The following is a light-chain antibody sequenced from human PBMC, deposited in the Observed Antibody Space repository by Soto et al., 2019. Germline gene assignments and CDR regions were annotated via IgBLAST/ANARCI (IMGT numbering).Light chain of an antibody. CDR2: DAS. J-gene: IGKJ1*01. CDR1: ENINRW. CDR3: QHYNNYPWT. Sequence: DIQMTQSPSTLPASVGDRVTLTCRASENINRWLAWYQQKPGTAPKFLIYDASSLESGVPSRFSGSGSGTEFTLTISSLQPDDFATYYCQHYNNYPWTFGQGTKVEIK. V-gene: IGKV1-5*01.